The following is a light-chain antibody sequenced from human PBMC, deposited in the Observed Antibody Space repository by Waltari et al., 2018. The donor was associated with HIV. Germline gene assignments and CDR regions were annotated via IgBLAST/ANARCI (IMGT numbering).Light chain of an antibody. CDR3: AAWDDSLNGHWV. CDR1: SSNIGSNT. J-gene: IGLJ3*02. Sequence: QSVLTQPPSASGTPGQRVTISCSGSSSNIGSNTVNWYQQLPGTAPKLLIYSNSQRPSGVPDRFSGSKSGTPASLAISGLQSEDEADYYCAAWDDSLNGHWVFGGGTKLTVL. V-gene: IGLV1-44*01. CDR2: SNS.